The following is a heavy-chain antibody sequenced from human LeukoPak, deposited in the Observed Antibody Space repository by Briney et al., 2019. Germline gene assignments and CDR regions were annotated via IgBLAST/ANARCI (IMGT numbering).Heavy chain of an antibody. Sequence: PSQTLSLTCTVSGGSISSGSYYWSWIRQPAGKGLEWIGRIYTSGSTNYNPSLKSRVTISVDTSKNQFSLKLSSVTAVDTAVYYCARELRAYKLDYGDYVYWFDPWGQGTLVTVSS. J-gene: IGHJ5*02. CDR2: IYTSGST. D-gene: IGHD4-17*01. CDR3: ARELRAYKLDYGDYVYWFDP. V-gene: IGHV4-61*02. CDR1: GGSISSGSYY.